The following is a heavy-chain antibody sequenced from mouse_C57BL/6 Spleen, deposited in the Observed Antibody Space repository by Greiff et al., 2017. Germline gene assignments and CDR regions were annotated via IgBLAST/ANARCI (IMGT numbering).Heavy chain of an antibody. CDR1: GYTFTDYY. D-gene: IGHD1-1*01. V-gene: IGHV1-19*01. J-gene: IGHJ3*01. CDR2: INPYNGGT. CDR3: ARGSITTVVARGAWFAY. Sequence: EVQLQQSGPVLVKPGASVKMSCKASGYTFTDYYMNWVKQSHGKSLEWIGVINPYNGGTSYNQKFKGKATLTVDKSSSTAYMELNSLTSEDSAVYYCARGSITTVVARGAWFAYWGQGTLVTVSA.